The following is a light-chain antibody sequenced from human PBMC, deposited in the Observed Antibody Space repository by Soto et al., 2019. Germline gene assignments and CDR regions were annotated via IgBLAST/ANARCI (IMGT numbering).Light chain of an antibody. J-gene: IGKJ1*01. CDR2: AAS. Sequence: DIQMTQSPSSLSASVGDRVTITCRASQSISSYLNWYQQKPGKAPKLLIYAASSLQSGVPSRFSGSGSGTDFTLHISRMQPEDFATYYCQQSYSTPRTFGQGTKVEIK. CDR1: QSISSY. V-gene: IGKV1-39*01. CDR3: QQSYSTPRT.